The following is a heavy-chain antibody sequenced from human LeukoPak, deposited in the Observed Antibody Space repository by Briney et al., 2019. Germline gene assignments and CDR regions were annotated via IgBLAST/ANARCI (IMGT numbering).Heavy chain of an antibody. D-gene: IGHD6-6*01. CDR3: AKDRWRDGSSSFDN. Sequence: ASVKVSFKASGYTFSIYSINWVRQAPGQGREWMGWISTYNGNTNYAQKLQGRVTMTTDTSTSTAYMELRSLRSDDTAVYYCAKDRWRDGSSSFDNWGQGTLVTVSS. CDR2: ISTYNGNT. CDR1: GYTFSIYS. J-gene: IGHJ4*02. V-gene: IGHV1-18*01.